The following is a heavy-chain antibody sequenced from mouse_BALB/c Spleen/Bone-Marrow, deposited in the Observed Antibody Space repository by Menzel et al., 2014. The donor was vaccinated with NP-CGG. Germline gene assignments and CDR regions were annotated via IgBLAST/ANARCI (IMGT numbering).Heavy chain of an antibody. V-gene: IGHV1S81*02. CDR1: GYTFTSYW. J-gene: IGHJ2*01. CDR3: ARGTFDY. CDR2: ISPSNGRT. Sequence: VQLQQSGAELVKPGASVKLSCKASGYTFTSYWMHWVKQRPGQGLEWIGEISPSNGRTNYNEKFKSKATLTVDKSSSTAYMQLSSLTSEDSAVYYCARGTFDYWGQGTTLTVSS.